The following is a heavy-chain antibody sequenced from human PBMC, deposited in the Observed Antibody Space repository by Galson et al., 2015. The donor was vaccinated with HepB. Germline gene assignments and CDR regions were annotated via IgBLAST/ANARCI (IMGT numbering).Heavy chain of an antibody. D-gene: IGHD5-24*01. CDR2: ISSSSSYI. V-gene: IGHV3-21*01. CDR1: GFTFSSYS. CDR3: ARESWGMMATISYYYYGMDV. J-gene: IGHJ6*02. Sequence: SLRLSCAASGFTFSSYSMNWVRQAPGKGLEWVSSISSSSSYIYYADSVKGRFTISRDNAKNSLYLQMNSLRAEDTAVYYCARESWGMMATISYYYYGMDVWGQGTTVTVSS.